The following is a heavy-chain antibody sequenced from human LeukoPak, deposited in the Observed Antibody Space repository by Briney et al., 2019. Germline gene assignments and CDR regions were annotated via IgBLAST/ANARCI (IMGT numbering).Heavy chain of an antibody. CDR3: AREKTRGLVRGVSYMDV. Sequence: SETLSLTCTVSGGSISRHYWNWIRQPPGKGLEWIGYIFYSGNTNYNPSLKSRVTISVDTSKNQFPLKLSSVTAADTAVYYCAREKTRGLVRGVSYMDVWGKGTTVTVSS. CDR1: GGSISRHY. D-gene: IGHD3-10*01. CDR2: IFYSGNT. V-gene: IGHV4-59*11. J-gene: IGHJ6*03.